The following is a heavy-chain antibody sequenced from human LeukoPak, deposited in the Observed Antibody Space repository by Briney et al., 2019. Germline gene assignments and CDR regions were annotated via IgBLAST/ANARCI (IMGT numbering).Heavy chain of an antibody. V-gene: IGHV4-59*01. CDR2: IYYSGST. J-gene: IGHJ6*02. CDR1: GGSISSYY. Sequence: PSETLSLTCTVSGGSISSYYWSWIRQPPGKGLEWIGHIYYSGSTNYNPSLKSRVTISIDTSKNQFSLKLTSVTAADTAVYYCARDRVVVTAYYGMDVWGQGTTVTVSS. D-gene: IGHD2-21*02. CDR3: ARDRVVVTAYYGMDV.